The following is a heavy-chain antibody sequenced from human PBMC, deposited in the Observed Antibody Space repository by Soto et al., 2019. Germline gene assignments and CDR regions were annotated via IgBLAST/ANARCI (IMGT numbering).Heavy chain of an antibody. V-gene: IGHV3-30-3*01. D-gene: IGHD6-19*01. J-gene: IGHJ6*02. CDR2: ISYDGSNK. Sequence: GASLRLSCAASGFTFSSYAMHWVRQAPGKGLEWVAVISYDGSNKYYADSVKGRFTISRDNSKNTLYLQMNSLRAEDTAVYYCARAAVAGTPRHYYYYGMDVWGQGTTVTVSS. CDR3: ARAAVAGTPRHYYYYGMDV. CDR1: GFTFSSYA.